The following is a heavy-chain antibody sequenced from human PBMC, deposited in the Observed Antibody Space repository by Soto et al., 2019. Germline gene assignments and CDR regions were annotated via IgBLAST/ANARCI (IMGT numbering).Heavy chain of an antibody. Sequence: GEAVKLYCPGCGYRVTGVWGNCVILKTGKGLEWVGRIDPNDSFINYSPPFEGHVTISADKSISTAYLQWTRLQAADTAIYYCARPASGGSRDAFDICGQGTMVTV. J-gene: IGHJ3*02. D-gene: IGHD2-15*01. CDR1: GYRVTGVW. CDR2: IDPNDSFI. CDR3: ARPASGGSRDAFDI. V-gene: IGHV5-10-1*01.